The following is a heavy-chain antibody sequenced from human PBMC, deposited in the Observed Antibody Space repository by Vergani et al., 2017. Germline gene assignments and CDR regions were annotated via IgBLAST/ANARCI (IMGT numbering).Heavy chain of an antibody. V-gene: IGHV3-23*01. CDR3: AKDVVVVVAATKYDYYYYMDV. Sequence: EVQLLESGGGLVQPGGSLRLSCAASGFTFSSYAMSWVRQAPGQGLEWVSAISGSGGSTYYADSVKGRFTISRDNSKNTLYLQMNSLRAEDTAVYYCAKDVVVVVAATKYDYYYYMDVWGKGTTVTVSS. D-gene: IGHD2-15*01. J-gene: IGHJ6*03. CDR2: ISGSGGST. CDR1: GFTFSSYA.